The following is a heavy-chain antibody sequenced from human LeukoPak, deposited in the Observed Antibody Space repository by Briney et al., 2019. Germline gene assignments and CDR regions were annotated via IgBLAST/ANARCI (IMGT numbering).Heavy chain of an antibody. CDR3: AKDPLTAASYIYFDS. Sequence: GGPLRLSCAASGFNYSTYWMTWVRQAPGKGLEWVSTIRDSDYSTHYTNSVRGQSTISRNNSKRTLYLQMDSLRAEDTAIYYCAKDPLTAASYIYFDSWGQGTLVTVSS. CDR2: IRDSDYST. CDR1: GFNYSTYW. V-gene: IGHV3-23*01. D-gene: IGHD6-13*01. J-gene: IGHJ4*02.